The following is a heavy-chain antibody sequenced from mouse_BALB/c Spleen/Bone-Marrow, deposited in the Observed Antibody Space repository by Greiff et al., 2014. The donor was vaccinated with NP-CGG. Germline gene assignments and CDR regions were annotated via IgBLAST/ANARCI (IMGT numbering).Heavy chain of an antibody. CDR2: ICNGGGST. CDR1: GFTFSSYT. D-gene: IGHD3-1*01. J-gene: IGHJ4*01. V-gene: IGHV5-12-2*01. Sequence: EVKLVESGGGLVQPGGSLKLSCAASGFTFSSYTVSWVRQTPEKRLEWVAYICNGGGSTYYPDTVKGRFTISRDNAKNALYLQMSSLKSEDTTMYYCARQLGLRWAMDYWGQGTSVTVSS. CDR3: ARQLGLRWAMDY.